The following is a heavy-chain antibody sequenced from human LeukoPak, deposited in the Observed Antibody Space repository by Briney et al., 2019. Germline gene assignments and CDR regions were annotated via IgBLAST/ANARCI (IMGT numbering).Heavy chain of an antibody. CDR1: GITLSNYV. Sequence: GGSLRLSCAVSGITLSNYVMSWVRQAPGKGLEWVSGISGSGDNTYYADSVKGRFTVSRDNSKNTLYLQMNSLRAEDTAIYYCAKGSGYDTDFDYWGQGTLVTVSS. D-gene: IGHD3-9*01. J-gene: IGHJ4*02. CDR3: AKGSGYDTDFDY. V-gene: IGHV3-23*01. CDR2: ISGSGDNT.